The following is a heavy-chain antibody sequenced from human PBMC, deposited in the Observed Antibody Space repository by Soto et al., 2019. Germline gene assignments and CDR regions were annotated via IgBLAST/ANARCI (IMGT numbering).Heavy chain of an antibody. J-gene: IGHJ3*02. CDR1: GFTFSNAW. CDR3: ARPIDQNISGRGAFNI. D-gene: IGHD2-15*01. CDR2: IKSKTDGGTT. Sequence: GGSLRLSCAASGFTFSNAWMSWVRQAPGKGLEWVGRIKSKTDGGTTDYAAPVKGRFTISADKSISTAYLQWSSLKASDTAMYYCARPIDQNISGRGAFNIWGQGTMVTVSS. V-gene: IGHV3-15*01.